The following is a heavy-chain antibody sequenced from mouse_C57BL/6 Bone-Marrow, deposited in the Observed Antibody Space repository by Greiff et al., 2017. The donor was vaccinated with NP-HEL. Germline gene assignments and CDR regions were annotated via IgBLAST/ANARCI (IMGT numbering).Heavy chain of an antibody. V-gene: IGHV1-50*01. J-gene: IGHJ3*01. Sequence: QVQLQQPGAELVKPGASVKLSCKASGYTFTSYWMQWVKQRPGQGLEWIGEIDPSDSYTNYNQKFKGKATLTVDTSSSTAYMQLSSLTSEDSAVYYCARPGGFLFAYWGQGTLVTVSA. CDR1: GYTFTSYW. CDR3: ARPGGFLFAY. CDR2: IDPSDSYT.